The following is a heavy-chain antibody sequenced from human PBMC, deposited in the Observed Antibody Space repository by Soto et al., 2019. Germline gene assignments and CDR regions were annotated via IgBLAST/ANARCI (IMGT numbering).Heavy chain of an antibody. CDR2: MNPNSGNT. Sequence: ASVKVSCKASGYTFTRYGIGWARQAPGQGLEWMGWMNPNSGNTGYAQKFQGRVTMTRNTSISTAYMELSSLRSEDTAVYYCARERVGAIDYWGQGTLVTVSS. J-gene: IGHJ4*02. CDR1: GYTFTRYG. D-gene: IGHD1-26*01. CDR3: ARERVGAIDY. V-gene: IGHV1-8*01.